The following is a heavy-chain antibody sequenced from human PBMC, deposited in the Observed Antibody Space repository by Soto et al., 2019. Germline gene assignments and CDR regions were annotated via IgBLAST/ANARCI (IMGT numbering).Heavy chain of an antibody. CDR3: ARSRYSGYDSLDY. Sequence: SETLSLTCTVSGGSISSYYWSWIRQPPGKGLEWIGYIYYSGSTNYNPSLKSRVTISVDTSKNQFSLKLSSVTAADTAVYYCARSRYSGYDSLDYWGQGTLVTVS. V-gene: IGHV4-59*08. CDR2: IYYSGST. CDR1: GGSISSYY. J-gene: IGHJ4*02. D-gene: IGHD5-12*01.